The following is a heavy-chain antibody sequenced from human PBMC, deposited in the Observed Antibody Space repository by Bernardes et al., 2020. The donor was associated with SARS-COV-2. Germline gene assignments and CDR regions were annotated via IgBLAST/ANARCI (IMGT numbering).Heavy chain of an antibody. Sequence: LIFSCAASGFTFRHSYMTWIRQAPGQGLEWVSYISSGSTFTTYEDSVKGRFTISRDDAKNSLYLQMTSLRAEDTAVYYCARVSGIGVAGNTALWGQGTLVTVSS. CDR3: ARVSGIGVAGNTAL. D-gene: IGHD6-19*01. CDR2: ISSGSTFT. V-gene: IGHV3-11*06. J-gene: IGHJ4*02. CDR1: GFTFRHSY.